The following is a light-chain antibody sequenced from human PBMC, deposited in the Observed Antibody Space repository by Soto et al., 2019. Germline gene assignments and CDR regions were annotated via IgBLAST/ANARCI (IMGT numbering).Light chain of an antibody. CDR1: SSDVGAYNY. Sequence: QSALTQPASVSGSPGQSITISCTGTSSDVGAYNYDSWYQQYPGKVPKLIIYDVNNRPSGVSNRFSGSKSGNTASLTISGLQTEDEADYYCSSYTSATTYVFGTGTKVTVL. V-gene: IGLV2-14*01. CDR2: DVN. CDR3: SSYTSATTYV. J-gene: IGLJ1*01.